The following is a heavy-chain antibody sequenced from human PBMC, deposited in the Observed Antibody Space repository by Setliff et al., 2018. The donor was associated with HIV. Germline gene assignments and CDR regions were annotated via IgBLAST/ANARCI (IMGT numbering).Heavy chain of an antibody. CDR3: AREAARVVDF. CDR2: INHRGST. Sequence: PSETLSLTCAVYGGSFSGYYWSWIRQPPGKGLEWIGEINHRGSTNYNPSLKNRVTISVETSKNQFSLKLNSVTAADTAVYYCAREAARVVDFWGQGTLVTVSS. D-gene: IGHD6-25*01. CDR1: GGSFSGYY. V-gene: IGHV4-34*01. J-gene: IGHJ4*02.